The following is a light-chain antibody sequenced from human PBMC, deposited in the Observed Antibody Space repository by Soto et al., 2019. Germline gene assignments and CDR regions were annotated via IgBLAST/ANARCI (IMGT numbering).Light chain of an antibody. CDR2: EDT. V-gene: IGLV2-23*01. CDR3: CSYAGASTYVV. CDR1: SSDVGTYDL. Sequence: QSALTQPASVSGSPGQSITISCTGTSSDVGTYDLVSWYQQHPGKAPNLIIYEDTKRPSGLSDRFSGSKSDNTASLTISGLQPEDEAVYYCCSYAGASTYVVFGGGTKLTVL. J-gene: IGLJ2*01.